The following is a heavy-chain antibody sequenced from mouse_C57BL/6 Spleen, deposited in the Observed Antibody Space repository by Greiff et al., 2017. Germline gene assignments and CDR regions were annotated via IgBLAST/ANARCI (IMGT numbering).Heavy chain of an antibody. CDR2: INPYNGGT. V-gene: IGHV1-19*01. CDR3: AHNWGYWYFDV. CDR1: GYTFTDYY. J-gene: IGHJ1*03. D-gene: IGHD4-1*01. Sequence: EVQGVESGPVLVKPGASVKMSCKASGYTFTDYYMNWVKQSHGKSLEWIGVINPYNGGTSYNQKFKGKATLTVDKSSSTAYMELNSLTSEDSAVYYCAHNWGYWYFDVWGTGTTVTVSS.